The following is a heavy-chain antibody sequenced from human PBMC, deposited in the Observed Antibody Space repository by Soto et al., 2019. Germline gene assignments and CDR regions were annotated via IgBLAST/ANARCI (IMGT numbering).Heavy chain of an antibody. CDR3: ARDRGIAVAGTWWFDP. J-gene: IGHJ5*02. Sequence: WASVKVSCKASGYTFTSYYMHWVRQAPGQGLEWMGIINPSGGSTSYAQKFQGRVTMTRDTSTSTVYMELSSLRSEDTAVYYCARDRGIAVAGTWWFDPWGQGTLVTVSS. CDR2: INPSGGST. CDR1: GYTFTSYY. V-gene: IGHV1-46*01. D-gene: IGHD6-19*01.